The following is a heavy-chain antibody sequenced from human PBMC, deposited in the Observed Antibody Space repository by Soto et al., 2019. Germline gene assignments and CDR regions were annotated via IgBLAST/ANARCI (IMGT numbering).Heavy chain of an antibody. D-gene: IGHD3-3*01. CDR1: GYTFTSYG. CDR2: ISAYNGNT. Sequence: ASVKVSCKASGYTFTSYGISWVRQAPGQGLEWMGWISAYNGNTNYAQKLRGRVTMTTDTSTSTAYMELRSLRSDDTAVYYCARDRTPSAYYDFWSGYYTAYYYGMDVWGQGTTVTVSS. V-gene: IGHV1-18*01. J-gene: IGHJ6*02. CDR3: ARDRTPSAYYDFWSGYYTAYYYGMDV.